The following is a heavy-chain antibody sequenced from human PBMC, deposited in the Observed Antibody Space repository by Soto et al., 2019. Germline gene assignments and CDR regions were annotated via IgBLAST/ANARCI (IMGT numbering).Heavy chain of an antibody. CDR3: ASRGSGSYSDY. Sequence: EVQLLESGGGLVQPGGSLSLSCAASGFTFSSYAMRWVRQAPGKGLEWVSAISGSGGSTSYADSVKGRFTISRDNAKNTLYLQMNRLIAEDTAVYYCASRGSGSYSDYWGQGTLVTVSS. J-gene: IGHJ4*02. V-gene: IGHV3-23*01. CDR1: GFTFSSYA. D-gene: IGHD1-26*01. CDR2: ISGSGGST.